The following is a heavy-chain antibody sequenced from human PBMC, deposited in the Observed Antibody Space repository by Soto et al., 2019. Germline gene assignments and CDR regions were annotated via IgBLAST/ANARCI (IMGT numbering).Heavy chain of an antibody. CDR1: GSTFPSSD. CDR2: MSPDSGNT. Sequence: ASVKVSRTASGSTFPSSDINWVRQASVQRLKWLGWMSPDSGNTGYAQKFQGRLTMTRSTSISTAYMELSSLRSEDTAVYYCARNRATTGNFDYWGQGNLVTVAS. V-gene: IGHV1-8*01. D-gene: IGHD1-1*01. J-gene: IGHJ4*02. CDR3: ARNRATTGNFDY.